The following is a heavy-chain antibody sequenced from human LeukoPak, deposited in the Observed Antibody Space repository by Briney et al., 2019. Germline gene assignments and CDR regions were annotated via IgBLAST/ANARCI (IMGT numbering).Heavy chain of an antibody. D-gene: IGHD6-13*01. V-gene: IGHV4-34*01. CDR2: INHSGST. J-gene: IGHJ4*02. Sequence: SETLSLTCAAYGGSFSGYYWSWIRQPPGKGLEWIGEINHSGSTNYNPSLKSRVTISVDTSKNQFSLKLSSVTAADTAVYYCARDGSSSFFHYWGQGTLVTVSS. CDR3: ARDGSSSFFHY. CDR1: GGSFSGYY.